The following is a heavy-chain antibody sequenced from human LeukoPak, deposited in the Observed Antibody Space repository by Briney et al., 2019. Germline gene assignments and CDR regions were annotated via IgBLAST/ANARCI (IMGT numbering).Heavy chain of an antibody. V-gene: IGHV4-59*08. J-gene: IGHJ4*02. CDR2: ISYSGGT. CDR3: AKSGFYFDY. Sequence: PSETLSLTCTVSGDSISNYYWSWIRQPPGRGPEWIGYISYSGGTNYNPSLKSRVTMSVDTAKNQFSLKVSSVTAADMAVYYCAKSGFYFDYWGQGTLVTVSS. D-gene: IGHD5-12*01. CDR1: GDSISNYY.